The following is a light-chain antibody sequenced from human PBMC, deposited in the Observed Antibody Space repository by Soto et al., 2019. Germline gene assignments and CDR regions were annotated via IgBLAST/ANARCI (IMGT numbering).Light chain of an antibody. CDR2: EVT. CDR3: SSYAGSNNFPYV. CDR1: NSDVGAYTY. Sequence: PPPPPAGSPGQSVTISRPGNNSDVGAYTYVSWYQQHPGKAPKLMIYEVTKRPSGVPDRFSGSKSGNTASLTVSGLQAEDEAEYYCSSYAGSNNFPYVFGTGTKVTVL. J-gene: IGLJ1*01. V-gene: IGLV2-8*01.